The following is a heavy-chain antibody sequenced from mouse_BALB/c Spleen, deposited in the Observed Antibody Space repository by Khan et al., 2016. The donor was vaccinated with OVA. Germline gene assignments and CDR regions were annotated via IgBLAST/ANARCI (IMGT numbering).Heavy chain of an antibody. CDR3: TRRTTGYAMDY. J-gene: IGHJ4*01. Sequence: QVQLQQSGAELARPGASVKMSCKTSGYTFTSNTMHWVKQRPGQGLEWIGYITPRGDYPFYSQKFKDKATLTADISCSTAYMQLRSLTSEDSAVYYCTRRTTGYAMDYWGQGTSVTVSS. CDR1: GYTFTSNT. D-gene: IGHD2-14*01. V-gene: IGHV1-4*01. CDR2: ITPRGDYP.